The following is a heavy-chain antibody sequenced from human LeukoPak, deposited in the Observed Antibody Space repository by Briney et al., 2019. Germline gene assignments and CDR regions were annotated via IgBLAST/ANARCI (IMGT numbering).Heavy chain of an antibody. V-gene: IGHV4-34*01. D-gene: IGHD2-15*01. CDR3: ARDHTLDY. CDR1: GGSFSGYY. J-gene: IGHJ4*02. CDR2: INHSGST. Sequence: SETLSLTCAVYGGSFSGYYWSWIRQPPGKGLEWIGEINHSGSTNYNPSLKSRVTISVDTSKNQFPLKLSSVTAADTAVYYCARDHTLDYWGQGTLVTVSS.